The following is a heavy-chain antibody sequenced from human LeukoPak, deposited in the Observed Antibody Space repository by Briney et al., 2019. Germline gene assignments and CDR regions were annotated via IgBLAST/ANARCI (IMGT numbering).Heavy chain of an antibody. D-gene: IGHD3-10*01. CDR3: ARGLTMVRGVPDY. Sequence: ASVKVSCKASGGTFSSYAISWVRQAPGQGLEWMGRIIPILGIANYAQKFQGRVTITADKSTSTAYMELSSLRSEDTAVYYCARGLTMVRGVPDYWGQGTLVTVSS. CDR2: IIPILGIA. V-gene: IGHV1-69*04. CDR1: GGTFSSYA. J-gene: IGHJ4*02.